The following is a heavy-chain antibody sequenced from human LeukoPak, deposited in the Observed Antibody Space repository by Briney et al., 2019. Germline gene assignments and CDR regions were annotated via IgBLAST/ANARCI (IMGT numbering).Heavy chain of an antibody. V-gene: IGHV3-23*01. CDR1: GFTFTSCA. Sequence: GGSLRLSCAASGFTFTSCAMGWVRQAPGEGLEWVSTNSNSGGSTYYADSVRGRFTISRDNSKNTLSLHMNSLRAEDTAVYFCAKHRTTVLTDFDYWGQGTLVTVSS. CDR3: AKHRTTVLTDFDY. J-gene: IGHJ4*02. D-gene: IGHD4-23*01. CDR2: NSNSGGST.